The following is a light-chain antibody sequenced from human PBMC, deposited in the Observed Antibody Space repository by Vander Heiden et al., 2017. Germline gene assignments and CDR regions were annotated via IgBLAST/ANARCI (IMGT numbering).Light chain of an antibody. CDR1: QSISSY. Sequence: DIQMTQSPSSLSASVGDRVTITCRASQSISSYLNWDQQKPGKAPKLLIYAAARVQSGVPSRFSGSGSWTDFTLTISSLQPEDFATYYCQQSDSTPKLTFGGGTKVEIK. CDR2: AAA. CDR3: QQSDSTPKLT. V-gene: IGKV1-39*01. J-gene: IGKJ4*01.